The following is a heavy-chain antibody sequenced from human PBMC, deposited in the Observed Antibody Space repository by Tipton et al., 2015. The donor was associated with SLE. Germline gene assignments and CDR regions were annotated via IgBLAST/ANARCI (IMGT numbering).Heavy chain of an antibody. CDR3: ARGMVTWRGAILGVDV. CDR2: ISDGGGT. V-gene: IGHV4-59*08. Sequence: TLSLTCSVSGGSISSNYWIWIRQPPGKGLEWIGYISDGGGTNYNPSLKSRVTISVDPAKNQFSLKLTSVTAADTAVYYCARGMVTWRGAILGVDVGGQGTTVSVSS. D-gene: IGHD2-21*02. CDR1: GGSISSNY. J-gene: IGHJ6*02.